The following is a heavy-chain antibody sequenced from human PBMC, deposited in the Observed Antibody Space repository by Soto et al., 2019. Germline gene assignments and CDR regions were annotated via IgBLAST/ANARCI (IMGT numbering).Heavy chain of an antibody. CDR3: AREDIRRSGAPDI. V-gene: IGHV4-59*01. D-gene: IGHD3-3*01. J-gene: IGHJ3*02. CDR1: GGSISSYY. Sequence: SETLSLTCTVSGGSISSYYWSWIRQPPGKGLEWIGYIYYSGSTNYNPSLKSRVTISVDTSKNQFSLKLSSVTAAYTAVYYCAREDIRRSGAPDIWGQGTMVTVSS. CDR2: IYYSGST.